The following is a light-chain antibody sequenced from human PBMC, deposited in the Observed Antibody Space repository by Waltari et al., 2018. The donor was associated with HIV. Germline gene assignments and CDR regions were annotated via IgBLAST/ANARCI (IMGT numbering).Light chain of an antibody. Sequence: QSALTQPPSASWSPGQAVTISCTGTIRDVCGYNYVSWYQQHPGKAPKLMIYEVSKRPSGGPDRFSGSKSGNTASLTVSGLQAEDEADYYCSSYAGSNNLVFGGGTKLTVL. CDR3: SSYAGSNNLV. J-gene: IGLJ2*01. V-gene: IGLV2-8*01. CDR1: IRDVCGYNY. CDR2: EVS.